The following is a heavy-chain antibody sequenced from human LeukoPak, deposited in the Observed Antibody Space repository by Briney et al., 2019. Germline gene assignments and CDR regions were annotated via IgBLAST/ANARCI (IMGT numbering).Heavy chain of an antibody. V-gene: IGHV3-30-3*01. CDR1: GFTFSNYA. Sequence: GGSLRLSCAASGFTFSNYAMHWVRQAPGKGLEWVAIISYDGNDKYYTDSVKGRFTISRDNAQNSLYLQMNSLRVEDTAVYYCARDDASSSFTYWGQGALVTVSS. J-gene: IGHJ4*02. CDR2: ISYDGNDK. D-gene: IGHD3-16*01. CDR3: ARDDASSSFTY.